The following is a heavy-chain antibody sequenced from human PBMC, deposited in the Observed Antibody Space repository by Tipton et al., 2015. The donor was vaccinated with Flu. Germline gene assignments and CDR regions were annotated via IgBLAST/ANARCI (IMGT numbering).Heavy chain of an antibody. V-gene: IGHV4-31*03. CDR1: GGSISSGGYY. CDR3: ARWSTKVQDGMDV. CDR2: IYYSGST. D-gene: IGHD3-3*01. J-gene: IGHJ6*02. Sequence: TLSLTCTVSGGSISSGGYYWSWIRQHPGKGLEWIGYIYYSGSTYYNPSLKSRVTISVDTSKNQFSLKLSSVTAADTAVYYCARWSTKVQDGMDVWGQGTTVTVSS.